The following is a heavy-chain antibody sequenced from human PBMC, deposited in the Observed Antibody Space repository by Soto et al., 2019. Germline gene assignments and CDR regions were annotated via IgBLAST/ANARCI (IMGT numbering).Heavy chain of an antibody. CDR3: AKKVAGHYYYYRMDV. V-gene: IGHV3-30*18. D-gene: IGHD6-19*01. CDR2: ISYDGSRK. Sequence: GGSLRLSCAASGSIFNNYGMHWVRQAPGKGLEWVAVISYDGSRKYYGDSVKGRFTISRDNSKNTVYLEMNSLRAEDTAIYYCAKKVAGHYYYYRMDVWGQGTTVTVSS. CDR1: GSIFNNYG. J-gene: IGHJ6*02.